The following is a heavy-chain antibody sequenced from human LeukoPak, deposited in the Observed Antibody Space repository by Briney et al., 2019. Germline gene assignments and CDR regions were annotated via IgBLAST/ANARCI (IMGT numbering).Heavy chain of an antibody. CDR2: IRYDGSNK. Sequence: GGSLRLSCAASGFTFSNYDMHWVRQAPGKGLEWVTFIRYDGSNKYYADSVKGRFTISRDNSKNTLYLQMNSLRDEDTAVYYCAKGGRGGYSYGFDYWGQGTLVTVSS. CDR1: GFTFSNYD. D-gene: IGHD5-18*01. J-gene: IGHJ4*02. V-gene: IGHV3-30*02. CDR3: AKGGRGGYSYGFDY.